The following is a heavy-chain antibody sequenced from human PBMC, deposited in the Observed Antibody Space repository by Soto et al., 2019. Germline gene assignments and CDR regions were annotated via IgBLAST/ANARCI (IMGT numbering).Heavy chain of an antibody. Sequence: ASVKVSCKASGYDFTSHYMHWVRQAPGQGLEWMGIINPIGGSTSYAQKFQGRVTMSRNTSTSTAYMELSSLRSEDTAVYYCAREGGYSYGFDYWSQGTLVTVSS. CDR3: AREGGYSYGFDY. D-gene: IGHD5-18*01. V-gene: IGHV1-46*01. J-gene: IGHJ4*02. CDR1: GYDFTSHY. CDR2: INPIGGST.